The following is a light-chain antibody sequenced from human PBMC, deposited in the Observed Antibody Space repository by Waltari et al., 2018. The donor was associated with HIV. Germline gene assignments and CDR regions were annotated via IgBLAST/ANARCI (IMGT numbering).Light chain of an antibody. CDR3: HSYDSSLSSWV. Sequence: QSVLTQPPSVSVAPGQRVTISCTGSSSNIGANYGVNWYQHVPGTAPRVLIHDNDNRPSGVPDRFSASRSGTSASLAIGGLHSEDEAVYYCHSYDSSLSSWVFGGGTTVTV. CDR1: SSNIGANYG. CDR2: DND. V-gene: IGLV1-40*01. J-gene: IGLJ3*02.